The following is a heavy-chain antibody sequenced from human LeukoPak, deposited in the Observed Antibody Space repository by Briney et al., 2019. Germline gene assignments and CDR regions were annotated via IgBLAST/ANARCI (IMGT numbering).Heavy chain of an antibody. V-gene: IGHV3-33*06. CDR3: AKDVDLNQQPVSYSDY. D-gene: IGHD5-12*01. CDR2: IWYDGSNK. Sequence: VRSPRLSCAASGFTLCSYGMHWVRPAPGKGLEWVAVIWYDGSNKYYADSVKGRFTISRDNSKNTLYLQMNSLRAEDKDVYYCAKDVDLNQQPVSYSDYWGQGTLVTVSS. CDR1: GFTLCSYG. J-gene: IGHJ4*02.